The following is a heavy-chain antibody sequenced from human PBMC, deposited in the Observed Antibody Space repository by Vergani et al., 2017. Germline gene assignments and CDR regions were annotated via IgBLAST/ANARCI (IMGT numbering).Heavy chain of an antibody. V-gene: IGHV3-23*01. D-gene: IGHD4-17*01. CDR1: EFTFSSYA. Sequence: EVQLLESGGGLVQPGGSLRLSCAASEFTFSSYAMSWVRQAPGKGLEWVSAISGSGGSTYYADSGKGRFTISRDNSKNTLYLQMNSLRAEDTAVYYCAKGLGYGEHLWYFELWGRGTLVTVSS. CDR2: ISGSGGST. CDR3: AKGLGYGEHLWYFEL. J-gene: IGHJ2*01.